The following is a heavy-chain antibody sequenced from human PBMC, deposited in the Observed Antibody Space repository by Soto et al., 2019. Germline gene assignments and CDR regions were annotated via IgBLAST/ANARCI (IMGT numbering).Heavy chain of an antibody. D-gene: IGHD4-17*01. CDR1: GYTFNTYG. CDR2: INPYNGNT. Sequence: QVLLVQSGPEIKKPGASVKVSCKASGYTFNTYGITWVRQAPGQGLEWMGWINPYNGNTKFAQKLQDRVTMTTATATSTAYMELASLRSDDTAVYYCARGCIAVTTHLCYWGQGILVTVSS. J-gene: IGHJ4*02. CDR3: ARGCIAVTTHLCY. V-gene: IGHV1-18*01.